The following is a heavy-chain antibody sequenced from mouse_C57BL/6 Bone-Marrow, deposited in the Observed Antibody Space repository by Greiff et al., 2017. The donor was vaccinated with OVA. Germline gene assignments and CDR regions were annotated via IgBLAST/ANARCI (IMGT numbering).Heavy chain of an antibody. D-gene: IGHD1-1*01. CDR2: IDPENGDT. Sequence: EVQLQQSGAELVRPGASVKLSCTASGFNIKDDYMHWVKQRPEQGLEWIGWIDPENGDTEYASKFQGKATITADTSSNTAYLQLSSLTSEDTAVYYCTTYYYGRRTGDYWGQGTTLTVSS. V-gene: IGHV14-4*01. J-gene: IGHJ2*01. CDR1: GFNIKDDY. CDR3: TTYYYGRRTGDY.